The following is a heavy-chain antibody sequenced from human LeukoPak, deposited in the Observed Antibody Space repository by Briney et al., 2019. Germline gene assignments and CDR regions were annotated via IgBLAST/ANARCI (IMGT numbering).Heavy chain of an antibody. D-gene: IGHD1-1*01. J-gene: IGHJ5*02. V-gene: IGHV1-2*02. CDR2: INPNSGAT. CDR1: GYTFTAYY. CDR3: ARNDWNDPWFDP. Sequence: ASVKVSFKASGYTFTAYYMHWVRQAPGQGLEWMGWINPNSGATYYEQKFQGRVTMTRDTIINTAYMELSRLRSDDTAVYYCARNDWNDPWFDPRGQGTLVTVSS.